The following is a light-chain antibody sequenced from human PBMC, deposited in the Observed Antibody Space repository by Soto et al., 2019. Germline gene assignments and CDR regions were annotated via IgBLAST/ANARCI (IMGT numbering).Light chain of an antibody. V-gene: IGKV3-20*01. CDR2: GAS. CDR3: HQHETSPPT. Sequence: EKVMKHSAAALSVYPGERATLSCRASQSVSRSDLAWYQQKPGQAPRLLISGASTRATGIPDRFSGSGSGTEFTLTISRLESEDFAVYYCHQHETSPPTFGPGTKVDNK. CDR1: QSVSRSD. J-gene: IGKJ3*01.